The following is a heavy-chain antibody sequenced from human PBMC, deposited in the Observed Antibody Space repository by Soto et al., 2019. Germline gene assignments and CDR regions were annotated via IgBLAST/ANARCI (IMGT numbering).Heavy chain of an antibody. CDR1: GFTFNKYW. Sequence: PGGSLRLSCAASGFTFNKYWMYWVRQAPGKGLEWVSYISSSSSYTNYADSVKGRFTISRDNAKNSLYLQMNSLRAEDTAVYYCARDFSGSYSLFDIWGQGTMVTVSS. V-gene: IGHV3-11*05. J-gene: IGHJ3*02. CDR3: ARDFSGSYSLFDI. CDR2: ISSSSSYT. D-gene: IGHD1-26*01.